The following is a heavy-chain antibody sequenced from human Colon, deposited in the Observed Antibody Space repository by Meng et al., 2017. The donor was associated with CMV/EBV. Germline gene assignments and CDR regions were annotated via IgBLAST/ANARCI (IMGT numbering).Heavy chain of an antibody. Sequence: GGSLRLSCAASGFTFSNFWMHWVRQVPGKGLEWVSRINGAGTFTNYADSVKGRFNITRDNAENKLYLQIDILRTEDTAIYYCARVEWTPDFYFDYWGQGTLVTVS. V-gene: IGHV3-74*01. J-gene: IGHJ4*02. CDR1: GFTFSNFW. CDR3: ARVEWTPDFYFDY. D-gene: IGHD3-3*01. CDR2: INGAGTFT.